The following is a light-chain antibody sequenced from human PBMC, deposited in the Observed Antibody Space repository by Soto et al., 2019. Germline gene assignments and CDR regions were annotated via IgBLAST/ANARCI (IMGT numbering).Light chain of an antibody. J-gene: IGKJ1*01. V-gene: IGKV3-15*01. CDR3: QQYNNWWT. CDR1: QSVSSN. CDR2: GAS. Sequence: EIVMTQSPATLSVSPGERATLSCRASQSVSSNLAWYQQKLGQAPRLLIYGASTRATGIPARFTGSGSGTEFTLTISSLQFDDSAVYYCQQYNNWWTFGQGTRV.